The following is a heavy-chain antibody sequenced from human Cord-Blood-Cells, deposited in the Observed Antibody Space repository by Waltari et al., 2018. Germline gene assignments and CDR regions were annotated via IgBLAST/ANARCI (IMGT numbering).Heavy chain of an antibody. CDR3: TLQGGATDY. J-gene: IGHJ4*02. V-gene: IGHV3-73*01. D-gene: IGHD1-26*01. Sequence: EVQLVESGGGLVQPGGSLKLSCAASGFTFSGSAMHWVRQASGKGLEWVGRIRSKANSYATAYAASVKGRCTISRDESKNTAYLQMNSLKTEDTAVYYCTLQGGATDYWGQGTLVTVSS. CDR1: GFTFSGSA. CDR2: IRSKANSYAT.